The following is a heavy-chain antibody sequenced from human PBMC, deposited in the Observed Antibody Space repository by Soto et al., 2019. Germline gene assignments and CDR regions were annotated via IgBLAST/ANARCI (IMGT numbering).Heavy chain of an antibody. Sequence: EVQLVESGGGLVQPGESLRLSCAASGFTLSSYWMTWVRQAPVKGLERVANIKQDESEKYYVDSVRGRFTMSRDNAKNSKHLKMNSLRDKDTPIYYCAREVGATQMDCHYWGQGTLVIV. CDR1: GFTLSSYW. CDR2: IKQDESEK. J-gene: IGHJ4*02. D-gene: IGHD1-26*01. V-gene: IGHV3-7*01. CDR3: AREVGATQMDCHY.